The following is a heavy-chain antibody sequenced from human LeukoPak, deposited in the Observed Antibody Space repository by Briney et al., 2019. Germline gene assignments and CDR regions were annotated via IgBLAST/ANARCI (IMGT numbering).Heavy chain of an antibody. J-gene: IGHJ3*02. D-gene: IGHD3-22*01. Sequence: APVKVSCKTSGYTFNSYDINWVRQATGQGLEWMGGMDGSSGKTAYAQKFLGRVTITRNTSISTAYMELSSLTSEDTAVYYCARLYYYASSGYDALDIWGQGTMVTVSS. CDR2: MDGSSGKT. CDR3: ARLYYYASSGYDALDI. V-gene: IGHV1-8*01. CDR1: GYTFNSYD.